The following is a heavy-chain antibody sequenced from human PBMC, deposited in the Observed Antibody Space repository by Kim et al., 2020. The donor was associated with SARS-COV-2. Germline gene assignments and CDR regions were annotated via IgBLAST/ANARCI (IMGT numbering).Heavy chain of an antibody. CDR2: ISSRSLTI. Sequence: GGSLRLSCAVSGFTFSSHSMNWVRQAPGKGLEWVSYISSRSLTIYYADSVKGRFSISRDNAKNSLYLQMNSLRDEDTAVYYCARDQYYYDSSGPTGDYWGQGTLVTVSS. J-gene: IGHJ4*02. CDR3: ARDQYYYDSSGPTGDY. CDR1: GFTFSSHS. D-gene: IGHD3-22*01. V-gene: IGHV3-48*02.